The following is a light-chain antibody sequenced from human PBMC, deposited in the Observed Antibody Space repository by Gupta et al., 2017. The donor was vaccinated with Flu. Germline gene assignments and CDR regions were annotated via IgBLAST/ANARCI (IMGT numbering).Light chain of an antibody. CDR2: QNN. CDR1: SSNIGNNY. CDR3: GTWDSSLSAWV. J-gene: IGLJ3*02. V-gene: IGLV1-51*02. Sequence: QSVLTQPPSVSAAPGQKVTISCPGISSNIGNNYVSWYQQLPGTAPKLLIYQNNKRPSGIPDRFSGSKSGTSATLGITGLQTGDEADYYCGTWDSSLSAWVFGGGTKLTVL.